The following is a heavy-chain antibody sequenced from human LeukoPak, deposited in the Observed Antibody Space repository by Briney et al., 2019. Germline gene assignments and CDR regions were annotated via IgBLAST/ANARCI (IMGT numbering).Heavy chain of an antibody. CDR1: GFPFSSDA. CDR3: LVVVTGGSSQH. D-gene: IGHD3-22*01. CDR2: ISGSTGST. J-gene: IGHJ1*01. V-gene: IGHV3-23*01. Sequence: EPGGSLRLSCAGSGFPFSSDAMNWVRQAPGKGLEWVASISGSTGSTQYADTVKGRFTISRDSAKNTLYLQMNSVRAEDTAKYYCLVVVTGGSSQHWGQGTEVTVSS.